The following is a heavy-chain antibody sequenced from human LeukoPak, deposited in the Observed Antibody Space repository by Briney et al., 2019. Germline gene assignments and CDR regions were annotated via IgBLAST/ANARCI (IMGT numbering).Heavy chain of an antibody. Sequence: GASVKVSCKASGYTFTSYGISWVRQAPGQGLEWMGWISAYNGNTNYAQKLQGRVTMTTDTSTSTAYMELRSLRSDDTAVYYCARLGTYSSSWSGWFDPWGQGTLVTVSS. J-gene: IGHJ5*02. V-gene: IGHV1-18*01. CDR1: GYTFTSYG. D-gene: IGHD6-13*01. CDR3: ARLGTYSSSWSGWFDP. CDR2: ISAYNGNT.